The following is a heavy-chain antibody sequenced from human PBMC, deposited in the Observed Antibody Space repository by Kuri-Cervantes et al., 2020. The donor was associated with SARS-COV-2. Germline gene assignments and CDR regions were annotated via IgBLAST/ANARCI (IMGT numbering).Heavy chain of an antibody. CDR1: GYTFTSYY. CDR3: ARPLLQWLRHNAFDI. V-gene: IGHV1-46*01. J-gene: IGHJ3*02. CDR2: INPSGGST. Sequence: ASVKVSCKASGYTFTSYYMHWVRQAPGQGLEWMGIINPSGGSTSYAQKFQGRVTMTRDTSTSTVYMELSSLRSDDTAVYYCARPLLQWLRHNAFDIWGQGTMVTVSS. D-gene: IGHD5-12*01.